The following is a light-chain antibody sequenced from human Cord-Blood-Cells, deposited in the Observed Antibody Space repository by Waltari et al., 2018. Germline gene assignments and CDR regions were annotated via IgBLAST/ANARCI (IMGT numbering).Light chain of an antibody. Sequence: EIVMTQPPATLSVSPGERATLPCRPSQSDSNNLAWYQQKPGQAPRHLIYGASTRATGSPARFGGSGSGTEFTLPISSLQSEDFAVYYCQQYNNWPSWTFGQGTKVEIK. V-gene: IGKV3-15*01. CDR3: QQYNNWPSWT. J-gene: IGKJ1*01. CDR1: QSDSNN. CDR2: GAS.